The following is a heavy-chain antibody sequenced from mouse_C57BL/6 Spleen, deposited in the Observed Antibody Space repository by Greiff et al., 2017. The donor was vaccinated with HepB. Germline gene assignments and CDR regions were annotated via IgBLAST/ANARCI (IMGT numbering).Heavy chain of an antibody. D-gene: IGHD2-3*01. V-gene: IGHV1-61*01. Sequence: QVQLKQPGAELVRPGSSVKLSCKASGYTFTSYWMDWVKQRPGQGLEWIGNIYPSDSETHYNQKFKDKATLTVDKSSSTAYMQLSSLTSEDSAVYYCARRAYDLRAMDYWGQGTSVTVSS. CDR1: GYTFTSYW. CDR2: IYPSDSET. CDR3: ARRAYDLRAMDY. J-gene: IGHJ4*01.